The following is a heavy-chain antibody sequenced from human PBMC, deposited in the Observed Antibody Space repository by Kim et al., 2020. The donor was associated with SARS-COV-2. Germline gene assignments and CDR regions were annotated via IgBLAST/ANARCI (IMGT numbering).Heavy chain of an antibody. J-gene: IGHJ4*02. CDR1: GFTFSSYG. Sequence: GGSLRLSCAASGFTFSSYGMHWVRQAPGKGLEWVAVIWYDGSNKYYADSVKGRFTISRDNSKNTLYLQMNSLRAEDTAVYYCAREGSIAAAKTYSPEPRFGDYWGQGTLVTVSS. V-gene: IGHV3-33*01. CDR3: AREGSIAAAKTYSPEPRFGDY. D-gene: IGHD6-6*01. CDR2: IWYDGSNK.